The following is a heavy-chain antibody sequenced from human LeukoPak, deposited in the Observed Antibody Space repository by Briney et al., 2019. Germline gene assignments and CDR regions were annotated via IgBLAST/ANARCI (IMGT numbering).Heavy chain of an antibody. J-gene: IGHJ4*02. CDR1: GFIFGSYS. Sequence: GGSLRLSCAASGFIFGSYSMNWVRQAPGKGLEWVSYISSSSSAIFYADSVKGRFTVSRDNAKNSLYLQMNSLRDEDTAVYYCARDTAMDALHLHYYFDYWGQGTLVTVSS. CDR2: ISSSSSAI. D-gene: IGHD5-18*01. V-gene: IGHV3-48*02. CDR3: ARDTAMDALHLHYYFDY.